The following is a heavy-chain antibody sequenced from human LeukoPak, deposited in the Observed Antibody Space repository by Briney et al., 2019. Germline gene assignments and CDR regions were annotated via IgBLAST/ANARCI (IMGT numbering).Heavy chain of an antibody. Sequence: PSETLSLTCTVSGGSIRSSSYYWGWVRQPPGKGLQWIASIYYSGSTYYNPSLKSRVTISVDTSKHQFSLKLSSVTAADTAVYYCARESRYWGQGTLVTVSS. J-gene: IGHJ4*02. CDR2: IYYSGST. CDR3: ARESRY. CDR1: GGSIRSSSYY. V-gene: IGHV4-39*02.